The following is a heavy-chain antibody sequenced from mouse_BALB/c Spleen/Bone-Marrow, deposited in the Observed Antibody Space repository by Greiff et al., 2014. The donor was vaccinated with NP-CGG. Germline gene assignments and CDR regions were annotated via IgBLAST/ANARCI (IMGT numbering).Heavy chain of an antibody. CDR3: NGGYYEAWFAY. CDR1: GFNIKDYY. CDR2: IDPENGDT. J-gene: IGHJ3*01. V-gene: IGHV14-4*02. D-gene: IGHD2-3*01. Sequence: VQLQQSGAELVRSGASVKLSCTTSGFNIKDYYMHWVKQRPEQGLEWIGWIDPENGDTEYAPKFLGKATMTADTSSNTAYLQLSSLTSEDTAVYYCNGGYYEAWFAYWGQGTLVTVSA.